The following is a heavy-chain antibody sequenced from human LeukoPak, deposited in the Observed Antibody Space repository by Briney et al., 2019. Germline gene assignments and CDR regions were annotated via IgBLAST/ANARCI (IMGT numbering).Heavy chain of an antibody. CDR1: GGSFSGYY. D-gene: IGHD3-16*01. CDR2: INHSGST. CDR3: ARLKRGESPYYYYYYGMDV. Sequence: SETLSLTCAVYGGSFSGYYWSWIRQPPGKGLEWIGEINHSGSTNYNPSLKSRVTISVDTSKNQFSLELSSVTAADTAVYYCARLKRGESPYYYYYYGMDVWGQGTTVTVSS. V-gene: IGHV4-34*01. J-gene: IGHJ6*02.